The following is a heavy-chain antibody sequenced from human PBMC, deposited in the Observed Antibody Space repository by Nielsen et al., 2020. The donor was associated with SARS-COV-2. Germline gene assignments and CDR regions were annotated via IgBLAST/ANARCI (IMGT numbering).Heavy chain of an antibody. Sequence: GESLKISCAASGFTFSSYAMHWVRQAPGKGLEWVAVISYDGSNKYYTDSVKGRFTISRDNSRNTLYLQINSLRVDDTAVYYCARDLTGDAFDIWGQGTMVTVSS. CDR2: ISYDGSNK. CDR3: ARDLTGDAFDI. V-gene: IGHV3-30*14. CDR1: GFTFSSYA. J-gene: IGHJ3*02. D-gene: IGHD2-8*02.